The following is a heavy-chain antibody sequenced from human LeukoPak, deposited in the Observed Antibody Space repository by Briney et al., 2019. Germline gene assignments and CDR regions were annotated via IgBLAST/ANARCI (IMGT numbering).Heavy chain of an antibody. CDR2: VSDKGDAT. V-gene: IGHV3-23*01. CDR3: ARVGPLATRSAGHYYFDL. Sequence: GGSLRLSCAASGFTFSNYAMSWVRRAPGKGLEWFSTVSDKGDATAHADSVKGRFTISRDNAKNALSLLMNILRAEDTAVYYCARVGPLATRSAGHYYFDLWGRGTLVTVSS. CDR1: GFTFSNYA. J-gene: IGHJ2*01. D-gene: IGHD3-10*01.